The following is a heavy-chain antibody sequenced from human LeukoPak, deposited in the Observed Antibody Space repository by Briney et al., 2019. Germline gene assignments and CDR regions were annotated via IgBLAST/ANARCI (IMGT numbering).Heavy chain of an antibody. CDR1: GFTFSSYA. CDR2: ISVSGGST. Sequence: GGSLRLSCAASGFTFSSYAMSWVRQAPGKGLEWVSAISVSGGSTWPADSVKGRFTISRDNSKNTLYLQMNSLRAEDTALYYCAKGSSGYYYGYFDYWGQGTLVTVSS. D-gene: IGHD3-22*01. J-gene: IGHJ4*02. CDR3: AKGSSGYYYGYFDY. V-gene: IGHV3-23*01.